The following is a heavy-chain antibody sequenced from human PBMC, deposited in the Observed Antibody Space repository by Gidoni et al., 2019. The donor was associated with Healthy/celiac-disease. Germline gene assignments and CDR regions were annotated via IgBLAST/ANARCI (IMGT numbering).Heavy chain of an antibody. Sequence: QVQLVESGGGAVQPGRSLRLSCAASGFAFSSYGMHWVRQAPGKGLEWVAVISYDGSNKYYADSVKGRFTISRDNSKNTLYLQMTSLRAEDTAVYYCAKDSEAYGGNSGSDYWGQGTLVTVSS. CDR1: GFAFSSYG. CDR3: AKDSEAYGGNSGSDY. D-gene: IGHD4-17*01. J-gene: IGHJ4*02. V-gene: IGHV3-30*18. CDR2: ISYDGSNK.